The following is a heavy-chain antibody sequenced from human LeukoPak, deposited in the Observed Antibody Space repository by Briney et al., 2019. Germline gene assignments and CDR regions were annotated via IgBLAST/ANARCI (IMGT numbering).Heavy chain of an antibody. Sequence: GGSLRLSCAASGFTFSSYGMHWVRQAPGKGLEWVAFIRYDGSNKYYADSVKGRFTISRDNSKNTLYLQMNSLRGDDTAVYYCARDRAPHDYWGQGTLVTVSS. CDR1: GFTFSSYG. CDR2: IRYDGSNK. CDR3: ARDRAPHDY. V-gene: IGHV3-30*02. D-gene: IGHD3-10*01. J-gene: IGHJ4*02.